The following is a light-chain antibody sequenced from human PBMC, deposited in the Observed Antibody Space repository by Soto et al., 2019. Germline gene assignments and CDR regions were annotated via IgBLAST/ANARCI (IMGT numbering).Light chain of an antibody. Sequence: QSVLTQPPSASGTPGQRVSISCSGSSSNIGSNSVYWYQQLPGAAPKLLIFRTDQRPSGVPDRFSGSKSATSASLAISGLRSEDEADYYCAAWDDSLNVVTFGGGTQLTVL. J-gene: IGLJ2*01. CDR3: AAWDDSLNVVT. CDR2: RTD. CDR1: SSNIGSNS. V-gene: IGLV1-47*01.